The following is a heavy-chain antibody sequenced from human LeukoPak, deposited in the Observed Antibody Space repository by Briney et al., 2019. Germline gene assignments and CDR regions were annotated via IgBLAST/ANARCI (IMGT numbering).Heavy chain of an antibody. Sequence: GGSLRLSCAASGFTFSNYVMSWVRQASGKGLEWVSAISGSGGSTYYADSVKGRFTISRDNSKNTLYLQMNSLRAEDTAVYYCAKDRAGNWFDPWGQGTLVTVSS. J-gene: IGHJ5*02. CDR3: AKDRAGNWFDP. V-gene: IGHV3-23*01. D-gene: IGHD1-1*01. CDR1: GFTFSNYV. CDR2: ISGSGGST.